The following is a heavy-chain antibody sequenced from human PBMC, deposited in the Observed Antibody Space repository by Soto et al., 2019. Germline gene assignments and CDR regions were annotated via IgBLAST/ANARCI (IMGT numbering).Heavy chain of an antibody. J-gene: IGHJ4*02. D-gene: IGHD5-12*01. Sequence: GGSLRLSCAASGFTFSSYGMHWVRQAPGKGLEWVAVISYDGSNKYYADSVKGRFTISRDNSKNTLYLQMNSLRAEDTAVYYCAKDLRGYTDVGFDYWGQGTLVTVSS. CDR1: GFTFSSYG. CDR2: ISYDGSNK. V-gene: IGHV3-30*18. CDR3: AKDLRGYTDVGFDY.